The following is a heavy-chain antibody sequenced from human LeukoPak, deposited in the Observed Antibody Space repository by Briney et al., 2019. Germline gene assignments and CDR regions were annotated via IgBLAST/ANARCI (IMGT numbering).Heavy chain of an antibody. CDR2: IYHSGST. V-gene: IGHV4-38-2*01. D-gene: IGHD1-26*01. CDR3: AKVKTGSSPDPFDF. CDR1: GYSISSGYY. J-gene: IGHJ4*02. Sequence: SETLSPSCAVSGYSISSGYYWGWIRQPPGKGLEWIGNIYHSGSTYYNPSLEARVTISLDTSKNHFSLRMASVTAADTAIYYCAKVKTGSSPDPFDFWGQGTLVTVSS.